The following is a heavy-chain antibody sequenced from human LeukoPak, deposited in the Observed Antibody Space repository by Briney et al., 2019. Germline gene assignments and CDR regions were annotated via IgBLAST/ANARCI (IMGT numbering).Heavy chain of an antibody. CDR1: GFTFSSYS. CDR3: ARSSGYYFGSDY. D-gene: IGHD3-22*01. V-gene: IGHV3-21*01. CDR2: ISSSSSYI. Sequence: PGGSLRLSCAASGFTFSSYSMNWVRQAPGKGLEWVSSISSSSSYIYYADSVKGRFSISRDNAKNSLYLQMNSLRAEDTAVYYCARSSGYYFGSDYWGQGTLVTVSS. J-gene: IGHJ4*02.